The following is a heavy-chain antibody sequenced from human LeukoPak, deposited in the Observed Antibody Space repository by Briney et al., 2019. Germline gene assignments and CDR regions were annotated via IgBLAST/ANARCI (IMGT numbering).Heavy chain of an antibody. CDR2: INHSGST. CDR1: GGSFSGYY. CDR3: ARAYYSSSVDY. Sequence: SETLSLTCAVYGGSFSGYYWSWIRQPPGKGLEWIGEINHSGSTNYNPSLKSRVTISVDTSKNQFSLKLSSVTAADTAVYYCARAYYSSSVDYWGQGTLVTVSA. V-gene: IGHV4-34*01. J-gene: IGHJ4*02. D-gene: IGHD6-6*01.